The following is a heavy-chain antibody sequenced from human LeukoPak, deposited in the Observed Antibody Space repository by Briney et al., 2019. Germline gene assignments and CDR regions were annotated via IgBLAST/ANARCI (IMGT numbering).Heavy chain of an antibody. J-gene: IGHJ5*02. CDR1: GYTFTSYD. CDR3: ARDDYDGSGSYDVNWFDP. V-gene: IGHV1-8*03. D-gene: IGHD3-10*01. Sequence: ASVKVSCKASGYTFTSYDINWVRQATGQGLEWMGWMNPNSGNTGYAQKFQGRVTITADESTSTAYMELSSLRSEDTAVYYCARDDYDGSGSYDVNWFDPWGQGTLVTVSS. CDR2: MNPNSGNT.